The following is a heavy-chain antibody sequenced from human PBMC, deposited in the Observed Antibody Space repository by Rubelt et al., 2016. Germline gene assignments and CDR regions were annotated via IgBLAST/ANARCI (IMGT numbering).Heavy chain of an antibody. V-gene: IGHV3-7*02. CDR2: INQDGSEK. Sequence: EVQLVESGGGLVQPGESLSLSCSASGFTFSNYWMRWVRQAPGKGLEWVANINQDGSEKHYLDSVKGRFTISRDNAKNSLYLQMNNLRAEDTAVYYCAVPPTPQDPTFNYWGQGTPVTVSS. D-gene: IGHD1-26*01. CDR3: AVPPTPQDPTFNY. CDR1: GFTFSNYW. J-gene: IGHJ4*02.